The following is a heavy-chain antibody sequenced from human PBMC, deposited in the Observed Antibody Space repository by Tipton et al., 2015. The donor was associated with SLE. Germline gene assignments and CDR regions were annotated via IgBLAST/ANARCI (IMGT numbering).Heavy chain of an antibody. CDR1: GGSISVYY. Sequence: TLSLTCTVSGGSISVYYWSWIRQPAGKGLEWIGRIYSSGSTNYNPSLKSRVTMSLDTSNNQFSLKVSSVTAADTAVYYCARDIAVAGLDSWGQGTLVTVSS. CDR3: ARDIAVAGLDS. V-gene: IGHV4-4*07. D-gene: IGHD6-19*01. CDR2: IYSSGST. J-gene: IGHJ4*02.